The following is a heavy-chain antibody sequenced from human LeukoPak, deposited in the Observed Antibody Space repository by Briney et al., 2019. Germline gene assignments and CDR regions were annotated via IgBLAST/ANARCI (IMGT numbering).Heavy chain of an antibody. J-gene: IGHJ4*02. CDR1: GGSISSSSYY. Sequence: SETLSLTCTVSGGSISSSSYYWGWIRQPPGKGLEWIGSIYYSGSTYYNPSLKSRVTISVDTSKNQFSLKLSSVTAADTAVYYCARLRMLVVVPAAIHFDYWGQGTQVTVSS. V-gene: IGHV4-39*01. CDR2: IYYSGST. D-gene: IGHD2-2*02. CDR3: ARLRMLVVVPAAIHFDY.